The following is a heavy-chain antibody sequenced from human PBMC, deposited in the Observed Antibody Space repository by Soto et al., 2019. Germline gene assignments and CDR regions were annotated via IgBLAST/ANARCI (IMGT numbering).Heavy chain of an antibody. D-gene: IGHD2-15*01. Sequence: QVQLQESGPGLVKPSGTLSLTCGVSGDSFRAANWWTWVRQPPGKGLEWIGDILHTGSTDYSPSLRRRVTISIDPSRKEFSLIWPYVTATDTAVYYCARSPRRVDGKWYLDYWGQGVLVTVSS. CDR3: ARSPRRVDGKWYLDY. V-gene: IGHV4-4*02. CDR1: GDSFRAANW. CDR2: ILHTGST. J-gene: IGHJ4*02.